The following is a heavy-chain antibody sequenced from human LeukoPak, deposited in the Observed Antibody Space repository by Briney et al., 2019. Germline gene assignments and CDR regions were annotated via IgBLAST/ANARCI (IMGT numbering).Heavy chain of an antibody. J-gene: IGHJ4*02. CDR2: ISGSGTTS. Sequence: GGSLRLSCAASGFTFSSFAMSWVRQAPGKGLEWVSGISGSGTTSYFADSVKGRFTISRDKSKNTLYLQMNSLRAEDTAVYYCAKDRESTVTPFDYWGQGTLVTVSS. CDR1: GFTFSSFA. D-gene: IGHD4-17*01. CDR3: AKDRESTVTPFDY. V-gene: IGHV3-23*01.